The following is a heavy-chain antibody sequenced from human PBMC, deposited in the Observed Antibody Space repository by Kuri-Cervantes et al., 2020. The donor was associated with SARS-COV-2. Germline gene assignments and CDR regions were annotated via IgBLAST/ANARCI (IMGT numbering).Heavy chain of an antibody. J-gene: IGHJ6*03. CDR1: GFTVSSNY. Sequence: GESLKISCAASGFTVSSNYMSWVRQAPGKGLEWVSVIYSGGSTYYADSVKGRFAISRDNSKNTLYLQMNSLRAEDTAVYYCAREGNYDILTGYYHYYYYYMDVWGKGTTVTVSS. D-gene: IGHD3-9*01. CDR2: IYSGGST. CDR3: AREGNYDILTGYYHYYYYYMDV. V-gene: IGHV3-53*01.